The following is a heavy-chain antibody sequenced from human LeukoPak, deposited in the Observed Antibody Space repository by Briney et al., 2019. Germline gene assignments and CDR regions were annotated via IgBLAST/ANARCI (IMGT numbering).Heavy chain of an antibody. D-gene: IGHD4-11*01. CDR3: ARERYGNYN. J-gene: IGHJ4*02. V-gene: IGHV3-7*03. Sequence: GGSLRLSCAASGFTFSSFWMIWVRQASGKGLEWVANIKEDGSVKNYVDSVKGRFTISRDNAKNSLFLQMNSLRAEDTAVYYCARERYGNYNWGQGTLVTVSS. CDR1: GFTFSSFW. CDR2: IKEDGSVK.